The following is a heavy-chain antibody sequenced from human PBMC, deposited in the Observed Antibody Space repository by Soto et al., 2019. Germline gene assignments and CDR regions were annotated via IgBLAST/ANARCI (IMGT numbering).Heavy chain of an antibody. J-gene: IGHJ6*03. CDR1: GFTFSSYS. CDR2: ISSGSNYT. V-gene: IGHV3-21*02. Sequence: EVQVVESGGGLVQPGDSLRLSCVVSGFTFSSYSMNWVRQAPGKGLEWVSSISSGSNYTYYADSVKGRFTISRDNAKNSVYLQMNSLRAEDTALYYCARDFKESQYYYYCMDVWGKGTTVTVSS. CDR3: ARDFKESQYYYYCMDV. D-gene: IGHD3-10*01.